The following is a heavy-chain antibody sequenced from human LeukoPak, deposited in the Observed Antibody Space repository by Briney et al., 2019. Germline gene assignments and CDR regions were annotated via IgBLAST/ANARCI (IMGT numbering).Heavy chain of an antibody. D-gene: IGHD6-19*01. CDR3: ARSQFSSGWYYDAFDI. J-gene: IGHJ3*02. CDR2: INPSGGST. CDR1: GYTFTSYY. Sequence: ASVKVSCKASGYTFTSYYMHWVRQAPGQGLEGMGIINPSGGSTSYAQKFQGRVTMTRDMSTSTVYMELSSLRSEDTAVYYCARSQFSSGWYYDAFDIWGQGTMVTVSS. V-gene: IGHV1-46*01.